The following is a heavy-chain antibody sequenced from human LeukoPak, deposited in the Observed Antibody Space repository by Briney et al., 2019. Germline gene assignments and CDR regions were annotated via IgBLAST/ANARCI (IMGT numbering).Heavy chain of an antibody. V-gene: IGHV3-23*01. CDR1: GFTFSNYG. CDR3: AKRDGYAFDI. CDR2: ISGSATST. Sequence: GGSLRLSCVASGFTFSNYGMTWVRQAPGKGLEWVSGISGSATSTYQADSVKGRFTISRDNSKNTVYLQMNSLRAEDTAVYYCAKRDGYAFDIWGQGTMVTVSS. J-gene: IGHJ3*02.